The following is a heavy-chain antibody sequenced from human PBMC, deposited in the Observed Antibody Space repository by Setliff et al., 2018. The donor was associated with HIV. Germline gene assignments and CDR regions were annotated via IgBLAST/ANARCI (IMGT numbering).Heavy chain of an antibody. J-gene: IGHJ5*02. CDR1: GGSFSGYY. D-gene: IGHD4-17*01. V-gene: IGHV4-34*01. CDR3: ARRPISPFTLTTGMLDP. CDR2: INDGGNT. Sequence: SETLSLTCGVYGGSFSGYYWTWIRQPPGKGLQWIGEINDGGNTNDSPSLKSRVSMSVDTSKNQFSLRLISVTAADTAVYYCARRPISPFTLTTGMLDPWGQGIRVTVSS.